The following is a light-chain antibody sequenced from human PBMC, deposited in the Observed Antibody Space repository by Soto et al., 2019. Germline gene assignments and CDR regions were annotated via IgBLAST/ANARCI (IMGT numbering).Light chain of an antibody. V-gene: IGKV3-20*01. CDR1: QSVSSTY. CDR3: QQYGYLSWT. CDR2: AAS. Sequence: EIVLTQSPGTLSLSPGERATLSCRASQSVSSTYLAWYQQKPGQAPRIIIFAASGRATGIPDRFSGSGSGTDFTLTISRLEPEDFAVYYCQQYGYLSWTFGQGTKVDIK. J-gene: IGKJ1*01.